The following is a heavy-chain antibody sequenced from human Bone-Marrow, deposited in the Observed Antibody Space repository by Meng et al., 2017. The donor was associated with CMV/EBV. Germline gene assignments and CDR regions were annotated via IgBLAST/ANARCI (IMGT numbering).Heavy chain of an antibody. CDR1: GFTFNNAW. V-gene: IGHV3-53*01. D-gene: IGHD2-15*01. CDR3: AREGGEGDAFDI. CDR2: IYSGGST. Sequence: GESLKISCAASGFTFNNAWMSWVRQAPGKGLEWVSVIYSGGSTYYADSVKGRFTISRDNSKNTLYLQMNSLRAEDTAVYYCAREGGEGDAFDIWGQGTMVTVSS. J-gene: IGHJ3*02.